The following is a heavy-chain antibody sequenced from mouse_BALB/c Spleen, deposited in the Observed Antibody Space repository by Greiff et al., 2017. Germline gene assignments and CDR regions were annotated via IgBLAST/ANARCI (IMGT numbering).Heavy chain of an antibody. CDR2: INPDSSTI. V-gene: IGHV4-1*02. CDR1: GFDFSRYW. J-gene: IGHJ4*01. D-gene: IGHD1-1*01. Sequence: EVQLQESGGGLVQPGGSLKLSCAASGFDFSRYWMSWVRQAPGKGLEWIGEINPDSSTINYTPSLKDKFIISRDNAKNTLYLQMSKVRSEDTALYYCARPGLRYYAMDYWGQGTSVTVSS. CDR3: ARPGLRYYAMDY.